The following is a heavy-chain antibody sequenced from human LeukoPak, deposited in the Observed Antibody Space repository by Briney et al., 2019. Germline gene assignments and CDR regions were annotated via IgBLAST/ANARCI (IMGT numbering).Heavy chain of an antibody. Sequence: SETLSLTCTVSGGSIFSYYWNWIRQPAGKGLEWIGHIYTSGSTNYNPSLKSRVTMSVDTSKNQFSLKLSSVTAADTAVYYCARWGSHSYWYFDLWGRGTLVTVSS. CDR2: IYTSGST. D-gene: IGHD7-27*01. J-gene: IGHJ2*01. CDR1: GGSIFSYY. CDR3: ARWGSHSYWYFDL. V-gene: IGHV4-4*07.